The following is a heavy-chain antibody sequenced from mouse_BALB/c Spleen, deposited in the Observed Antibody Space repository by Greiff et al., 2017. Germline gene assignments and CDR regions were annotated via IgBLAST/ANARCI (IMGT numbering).Heavy chain of an antibody. D-gene: IGHD1-1*01. Sequence: EVQLKESGTVLARPGASVKMSCKASGYTFTSYWMHWVKQRPGQGLEWIGAIYPGNSDTSYNQKFKGKAKLTAVTSTSTAYMELSSLTNEDSAVYYCTRGPYYYGSSYDAMDYWGQGTSVTVSS. J-gene: IGHJ4*01. CDR3: TRGPYYYGSSYDAMDY. V-gene: IGHV1-5*01. CDR2: IYPGNSDT. CDR1: GYTFTSYW.